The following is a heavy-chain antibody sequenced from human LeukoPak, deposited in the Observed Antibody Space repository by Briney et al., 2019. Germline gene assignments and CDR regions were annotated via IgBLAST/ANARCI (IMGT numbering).Heavy chain of an antibody. CDR2: ISSSSNYI. CDR3: VRGTPTTRDFDY. D-gene: IGHD4-11*01. J-gene: IGHJ4*02. CDR1: GLTFSSYN. V-gene: IGHV3-21*01. Sequence: GGSLRLSCVASGLTFSSYNMNWVRQAPGKGLEWVSFISSSSNYIYYADSVKGRFTMSRDNAKNSLLLQMNSLRAEDTAVYYCVRGTPTTRDFDYWGQGTLVTVSS.